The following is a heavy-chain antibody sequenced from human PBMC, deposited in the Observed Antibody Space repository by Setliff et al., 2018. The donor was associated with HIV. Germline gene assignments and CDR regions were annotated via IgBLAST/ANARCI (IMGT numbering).Heavy chain of an antibody. D-gene: IGHD5-12*01. J-gene: IGHJ6*02. CDR1: GGSISSGSYY. CDR2: IFYSGST. V-gene: IGHV4-31*03. Sequence: SETLSLTCSVSGGSISSGSYYWSWIRQHPGKGLEWIGYIFYSGSTTYNPSLKSRLTISIDTSKNRFSLKLKSVTAADTAVYYCAREPATYNGYNWDYYGTDLWGHGTTVTVSS. CDR3: AREPATYNGYNWDYYGTDL.